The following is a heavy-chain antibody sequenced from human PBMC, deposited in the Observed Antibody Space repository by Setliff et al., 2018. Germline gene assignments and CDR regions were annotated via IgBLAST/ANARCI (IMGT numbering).Heavy chain of an antibody. Sequence: GSLRLSCAASGFDFSDAWMSWVRQAPGKGPEWVSSISHSNTYIYYADSVKGRFTISRDDATNSLYLQMNSLRAEDTAVYYCARGNFYYFDRTGRGPNWFDPWGQGTLVTVSS. CDR2: ISHSNTYI. CDR1: GFDFSDAW. J-gene: IGHJ5*02. CDR3: ARGNFYYFDRTGRGPNWFDP. D-gene: IGHD3-22*01. V-gene: IGHV3-21*01.